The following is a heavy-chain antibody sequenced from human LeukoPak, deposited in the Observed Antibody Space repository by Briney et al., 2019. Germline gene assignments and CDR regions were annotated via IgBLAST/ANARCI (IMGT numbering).Heavy chain of an antibody. D-gene: IGHD2-2*01. J-gene: IGHJ6*02. CDR2: INHSGST. CDR3: ARVSIVVVPAAIAFRYYYGMDV. Sequence: PSETLSLTCAVYGGSFSGYYWSWIRQPPGKGLEWIGEINHSGSTNYNPSLKSRVTISVDTSKNQFSLKLSSVTAADTAVYYCARVSIVVVPAAIAFRYYYGMDVWGQGTTVTVSS. V-gene: IGHV4-34*01. CDR1: GGSFSGYY.